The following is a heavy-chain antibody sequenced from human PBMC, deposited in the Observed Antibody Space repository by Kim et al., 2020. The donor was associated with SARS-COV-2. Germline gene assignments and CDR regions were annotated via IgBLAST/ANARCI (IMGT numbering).Heavy chain of an antibody. CDR1: GFTFSRHW. V-gene: IGHV3-74*01. CDR3: ANLPEWSTTVDY. J-gene: IGHJ4*02. D-gene: IGHD3-3*01. CDR2: IDYDGRGT. Sequence: GGSLRLSCAASGFTFSRHWMHWVRQVPGKGLVWVSRIDYDGRGTNYADSVKCRFTISRDNAKDTLYPQMNSLRAEDTAVYYCANLPEWSTTVDYWGQGTL.